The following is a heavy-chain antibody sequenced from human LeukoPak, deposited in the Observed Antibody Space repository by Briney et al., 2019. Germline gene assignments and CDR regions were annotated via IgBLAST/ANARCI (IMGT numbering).Heavy chain of an antibody. CDR3: VRDVGFDFDY. CDR1: GDSVFSNSAA. J-gene: IGHJ4*02. Sequence: SQTLSLTCAISGDSVFSNSAAWNWIRQSPSRGLEWLGRTYYRSKRYNDYAVSVKSRIIINPDTSKNQFSLQLKSVTHEDTAVYYCVRDVGFDFDYWGQGTLVTVSS. V-gene: IGHV6-1*01. D-gene: IGHD3-10*01. CDR2: TYYRSKRYN.